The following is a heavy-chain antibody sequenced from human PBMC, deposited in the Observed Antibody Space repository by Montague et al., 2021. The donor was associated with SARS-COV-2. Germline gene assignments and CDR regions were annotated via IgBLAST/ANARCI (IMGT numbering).Heavy chain of an antibody. CDR2: IYSGSSST. D-gene: IGHD3-22*01. V-gene: IGHV3-23*03. J-gene: IGHJ4*01. CDR1: GFTFSSYA. CDR3: AKGLQPYSYESSGFYTFDY. Sequence: SLRLSCAASGFTFSSYAMSWVRQAPGKGLEWVSVIYSGSSSTWYADSVKGRFTISRDNPKNTLYLHMNSLRVDDTAVYYCAKGLQPYSYESSGFYTFDYWGHGTLVTVSS.